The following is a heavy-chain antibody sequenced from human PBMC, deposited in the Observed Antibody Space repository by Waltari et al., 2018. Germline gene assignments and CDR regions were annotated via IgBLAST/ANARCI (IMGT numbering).Heavy chain of an antibody. CDR3: AARGGRGFDYDHAFDI. D-gene: IGHD5-12*01. CDR1: GGSISSSNW. V-gene: IGHV4-4*02. CDR2: IYHSGST. J-gene: IGHJ3*02. Sequence: QVQLQESGPGLVKPSGTLSLTCAVPGGSISSSNWWSWVRQPPGKGLEWIGEIYHSGSTNYNPSLKSRVTLSVDKSKNQFSLRLSSVTAADTAVYYCAARGGRGFDYDHAFDIWGQGTMVTVSS.